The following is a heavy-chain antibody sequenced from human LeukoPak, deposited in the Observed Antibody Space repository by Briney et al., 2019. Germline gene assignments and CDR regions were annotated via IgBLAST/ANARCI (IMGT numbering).Heavy chain of an antibody. Sequence: PSETLSLTCTVSGGSISSSSYYWGWIRQPPGKGLEWIGSIYYSGSTYYNPSLKSRVTISVDTSKNQFSLKLSSVTAADTAVYYCARHRLTYSSSSLGYWGQGTLVTVSS. D-gene: IGHD6-6*01. J-gene: IGHJ4*02. CDR1: GGSISSSSYY. V-gene: IGHV4-39*07. CDR2: IYYSGST. CDR3: ARHRLTYSSSSLGY.